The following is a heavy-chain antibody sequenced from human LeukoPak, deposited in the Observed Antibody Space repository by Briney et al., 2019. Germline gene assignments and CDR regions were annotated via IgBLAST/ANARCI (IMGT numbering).Heavy chain of an antibody. D-gene: IGHD4-17*01. Sequence: SETLSLTRTVSGGSISSYYWTWVRQPAGKGLEWIGRIYTSGSTNYNPSLKSRVTMSINTSKNQFSLNLSSVTAADTAVYYCGRARYGDYIDFWGQGTLVTVSS. CDR1: GGSISSYY. V-gene: IGHV4-4*07. J-gene: IGHJ4*02. CDR3: GRARYGDYIDF. CDR2: IYTSGST.